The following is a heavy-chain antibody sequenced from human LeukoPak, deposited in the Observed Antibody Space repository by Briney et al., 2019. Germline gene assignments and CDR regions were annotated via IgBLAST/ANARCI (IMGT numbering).Heavy chain of an antibody. Sequence: PSETLSLTCTVSVDSISGHYWSWIRQPAGKGLEWIGRIYISGNTNYNSSLQSRVTMSVDTSKKQFSLKLTSVTAADTAVYYCARALNPLPGTYYFDYWGQGTLVTVSS. CDR1: VDSISGHY. D-gene: IGHD2-15*01. CDR3: ARALNPLPGTYYFDY. V-gene: IGHV4-4*07. J-gene: IGHJ4*02. CDR2: IYISGNT.